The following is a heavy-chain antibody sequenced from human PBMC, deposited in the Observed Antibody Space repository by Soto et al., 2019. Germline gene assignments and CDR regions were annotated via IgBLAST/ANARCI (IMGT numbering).Heavy chain of an antibody. D-gene: IGHD5-18*01. J-gene: IGHJ4*02. CDR3: AKSGGYNYGYQETDY. CDR2: ISGSGGST. Sequence: PGVSLRLSFAASGFTFSSYSMSWVRQAPGKGLEWVSAISGSGGSTYYADSVKGRFTISRDNSKNTLYLQMNSLRAEDTAVYYCAKSGGYNYGYQETDYWGQGTLVTRLL. CDR1: GFTFSSYS. V-gene: IGHV3-23*01.